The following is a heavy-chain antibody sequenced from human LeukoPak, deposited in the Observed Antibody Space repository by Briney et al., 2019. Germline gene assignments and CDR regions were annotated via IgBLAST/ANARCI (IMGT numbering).Heavy chain of an antibody. J-gene: IGHJ4*02. CDR3: ARHMVVPAAMKGIDY. CDR2: INHSGST. D-gene: IGHD2-2*01. V-gene: IGHV4-34*01. CDR1: GGSVSGYY. Sequence: SETLSLTCAVYGGSVSGYYWSWIRQPPGKALEWIGEINHSGSTNYNPSLKSRVTISVDTSKNQFSLKLSSVTAADTAVYYCARHMVVPAAMKGIDYWGKGTLVTVSS.